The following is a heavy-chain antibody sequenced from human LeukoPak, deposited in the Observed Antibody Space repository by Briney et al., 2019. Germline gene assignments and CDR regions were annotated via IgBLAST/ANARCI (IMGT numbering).Heavy chain of an antibody. CDR2: ISPGDSEI. CDR1: GDNFASYK. Sequence: GESLKISCKAFGDNFASYKISWVRQMPGKGPEWMGIISPGDSEIRYSPSFQGQVTISADKSISTAYLQWSSLKASDTAMYYCATQPSGWYSMDVWGEGTTVTVSS. J-gene: IGHJ6*04. CDR3: ATQPSGWYSMDV. D-gene: IGHD6-19*01. V-gene: IGHV5-51*01.